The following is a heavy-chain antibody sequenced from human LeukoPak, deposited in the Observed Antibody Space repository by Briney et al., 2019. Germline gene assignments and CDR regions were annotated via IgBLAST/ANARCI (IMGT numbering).Heavy chain of an antibody. Sequence: GGSLRLSCAASGFTFRSYSMNWVSEAPGKGWVWCSYISSSSRTKSYAGSVKARSTIPRDNAKNSLYLQMNSLRAEDTAVYYCARENEYYFDYWGQGTLVTASS. V-gene: IGHV3-48*01. CDR2: ISSSSRTK. D-gene: IGHD1-1*01. J-gene: IGHJ4*02. CDR3: ARENEYYFDY. CDR1: GFTFRSYS.